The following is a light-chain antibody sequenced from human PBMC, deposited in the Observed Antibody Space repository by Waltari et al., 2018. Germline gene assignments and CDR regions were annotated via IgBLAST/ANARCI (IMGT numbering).Light chain of an antibody. CDR2: QDT. V-gene: IGLV3-25*03. CDR3: QSADGSGTYVV. J-gene: IGLJ2*01. Sequence: SYELTQPPSVSVSPGQTARNTCSGDALLRQYGSCYQTRPGQAPMLMIYQDTQRPSEIPERFSGSSSGTTVTLTISEVQAEDEADYYCQSADGSGTYVVFGGGTKLTVL. CDR1: ALLRQY.